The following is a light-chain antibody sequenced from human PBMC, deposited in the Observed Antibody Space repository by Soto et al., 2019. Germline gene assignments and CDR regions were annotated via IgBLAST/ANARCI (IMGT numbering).Light chain of an antibody. CDR3: QQYGSSPRT. J-gene: IGKJ1*01. V-gene: IGKV3-20*01. Sequence: EIVLTQSPGTLSLSPGERATLSCRASQSISSSYLAWYQQKPGQAPRLLIYGASIRATCIPDRFSGSGSGTDFTLTISRLELEDFAVYFCQQYGSSPRTFGQGTKVDIK. CDR2: GAS. CDR1: QSISSSY.